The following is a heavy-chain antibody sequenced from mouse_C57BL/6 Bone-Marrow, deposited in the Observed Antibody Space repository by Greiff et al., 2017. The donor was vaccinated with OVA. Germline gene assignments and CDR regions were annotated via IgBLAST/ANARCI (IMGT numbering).Heavy chain of an antibody. CDR3: ARGDSYWYFDV. J-gene: IGHJ1*03. V-gene: IGHV1-72*01. Sequence: VQLQQPGAELVKPGASVKLSCKASGYTFTSYWMHWVKQRPGQGLEWIGRIDPNSGGTKYNEKFKSKATLTVDKPSSTAYMQLSSLTSEDSAGDYCARGDSYWYFDVWGTGTTVTVSS. CDR2: IDPNSGGT. CDR1: GYTFTSYW.